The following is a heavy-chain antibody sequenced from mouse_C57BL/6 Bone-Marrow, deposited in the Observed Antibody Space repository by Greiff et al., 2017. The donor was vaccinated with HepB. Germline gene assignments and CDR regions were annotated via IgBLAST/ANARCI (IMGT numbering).Heavy chain of an antibody. CDR3: ARSPPTVVAADH. CDR2: FYPRDGST. V-gene: IGHV1-85*01. J-gene: IGHJ2*01. D-gene: IGHD1-1*01. CDR1: GYTFTSYD. Sequence: VKLQESGPELVKPGASVKLSCKASGYTFTSYDINWVKQRPGQGLEWMGWFYPRDGSTKYNEKFKGKATLTVDTSSSTAYMELHSLTSEDSAVYFCARSPPTVVAADHWGQRTPPTVSS.